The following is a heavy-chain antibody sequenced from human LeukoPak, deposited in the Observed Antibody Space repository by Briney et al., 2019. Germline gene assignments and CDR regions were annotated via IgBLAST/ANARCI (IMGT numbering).Heavy chain of an antibody. V-gene: IGHV4-4*07. CDR1: GGSISTYY. D-gene: IGHD6-19*01. CDR2: IKNSGNT. J-gene: IGHJ3*02. CDR3: AREGSSSGWRPFSI. Sequence: PSASLSLTCSVSGGSISTYYCSSIRQPAGKGLEWIGRIKNSGNTNYNPSLESRVTLSLDTSKNQFSLNLSSVTAADTAVYYCAREGSSSGWRPFSIWGQGAVVTVSS.